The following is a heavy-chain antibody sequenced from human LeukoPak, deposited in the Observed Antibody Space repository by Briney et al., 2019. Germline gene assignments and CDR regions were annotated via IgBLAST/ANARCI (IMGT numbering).Heavy chain of an antibody. CDR3: AKWEQSTNAFDI. CDR1: GDSISRFY. CDR2: ISYSGSSDYNPSLKSRLT. Sequence: SETLSLTCNVSGDSISRFYWNWIRQPPGKGLEWIGYISYSGSSDYNPSLKSRLTNYNPSLKSRVTMSADTSKNQLSLRLICMAAADTAVYYCAKWEQSTNAFDIWGQGTMVTVSS. V-gene: IGHV4-59*01. J-gene: IGHJ3*02. D-gene: IGHD1/OR15-1a*01.